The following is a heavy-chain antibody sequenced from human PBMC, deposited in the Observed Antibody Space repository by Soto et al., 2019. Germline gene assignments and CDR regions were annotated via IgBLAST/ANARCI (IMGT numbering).Heavy chain of an antibody. CDR2: ISGSGGST. CDR1: GFTFSSYA. D-gene: IGHD5-12*01. CDR3: AKEYSGYDYFDY. J-gene: IGHJ4*02. Sequence: GGSLRLSCAASGFTFSSYAMRWVRQAPGKGLEWVSAISGSGGSTYYADSVKGRFTISRDNSKSTLYLQMNSLRAEDTAVYYCAKEYSGYDYFDYWGQGTLVTVSS. V-gene: IGHV3-23*01.